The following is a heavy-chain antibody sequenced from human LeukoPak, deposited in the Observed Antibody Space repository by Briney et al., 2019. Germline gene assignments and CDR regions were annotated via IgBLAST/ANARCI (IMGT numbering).Heavy chain of an antibody. V-gene: IGHV4-59*01. D-gene: IGHD2/OR15-2a*01. CDR3: ARGRLSPSAFRPFEH. CDR1: RDSITTSY. Sequence: SETLSLTCSVSRDSITTSYWNWIRQPPGQGLERIGSIFYSGNTKYNPALQSRVTISVDTSKNQFSLEVNSVTAADTAVYYCARGRLSPSAFRPFEHWGRGTLVTVSS. J-gene: IGHJ4*02. CDR2: IFYSGNT.